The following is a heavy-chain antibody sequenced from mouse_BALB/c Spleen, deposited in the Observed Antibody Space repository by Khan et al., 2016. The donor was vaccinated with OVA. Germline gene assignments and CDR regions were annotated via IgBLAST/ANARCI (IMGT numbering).Heavy chain of an antibody. CDR1: GFTFSSYA. CDR2: ISSGGSYT. V-gene: IGHV5-9-3*01. J-gene: IGHJ3*01. CDR3: ARHEGFSWCAY. Sequence: EVQLVESGGGLVKPGGSLKLSCAASGFTFSSYAMSWVRQTPEKRLEWVATISSGGSYTYYPDSVKGRFTISRDNAKNTLYLQMSSLRSEDTAIYYCARHEGFSWCAYWGQGTLVTVSA.